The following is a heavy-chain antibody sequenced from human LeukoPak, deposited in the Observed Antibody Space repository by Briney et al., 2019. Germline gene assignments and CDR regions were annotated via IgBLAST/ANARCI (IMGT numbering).Heavy chain of an antibody. J-gene: IGHJ3*02. CDR1: GFTFSSYS. CDR2: ISSSSSTI. D-gene: IGHD3-22*01. V-gene: IGHV3-48*02. CDR3: AIYDSSGYDAFDI. Sequence: GGSLRLSCAASGFTFSSYSMNWVRQAPGEGLEWVSYISSSSSTIYYADSVKGRFTISRDNAKNSLYLQMNSLRDEDTAVYYCAIYDSSGYDAFDIWGQGTMVTVSS.